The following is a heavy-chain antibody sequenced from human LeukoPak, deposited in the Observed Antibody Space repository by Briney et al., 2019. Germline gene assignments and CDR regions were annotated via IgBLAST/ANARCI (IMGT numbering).Heavy chain of an antibody. CDR3: ASVDYVWGSNDY. V-gene: IGHV1-2*02. D-gene: IGHD3-16*01. CDR1: GYTFTGYY. J-gene: IGHJ4*02. Sequence: ASVKVSCKASGYTFTGYYMHWVRQAPGQGLEWMGWINPNSGGTNYAQKFRGRVTMTRDTSISTAYMELSRLRSDDTAVYYCASVDYVWGSNDYWGQGTLVTVSS. CDR2: INPNSGGT.